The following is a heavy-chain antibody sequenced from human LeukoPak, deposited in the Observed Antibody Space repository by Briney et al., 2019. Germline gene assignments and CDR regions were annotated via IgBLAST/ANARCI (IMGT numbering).Heavy chain of an antibody. CDR3: AKDISPNYYDSWGAFDI. CDR2: ISWNSGSI. J-gene: IGHJ3*02. CDR1: GFTFDDYA. V-gene: IGHV3-9*03. D-gene: IGHD3-22*01. Sequence: PGGSLRLSCAASGFTFDDYAMHWVRQAPGKGLEWASGISWNSGSIGYADSVKGRFTISRDNAKNSLYLQMNSLRAEDMALYYCAKDISPNYYDSWGAFDIWGQGTMVTVSS.